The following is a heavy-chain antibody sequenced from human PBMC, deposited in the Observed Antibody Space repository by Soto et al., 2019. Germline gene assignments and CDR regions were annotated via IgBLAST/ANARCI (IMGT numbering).Heavy chain of an antibody. J-gene: IGHJ4*02. Sequence: ASVKVSCKASGYTFTAYYVHWVRQAPGQGLEWMGWVNPLTGDTTYAQKFGGRVTMTRDTSISTAYMELSRLRSDDTAIYYCARQQDRGIMAAGFDYWGQGTPVTVSS. D-gene: IGHD1-26*01. CDR2: VNPLTGDT. CDR1: GYTFTAYY. V-gene: IGHV1-2*02. CDR3: ARQQDRGIMAAGFDY.